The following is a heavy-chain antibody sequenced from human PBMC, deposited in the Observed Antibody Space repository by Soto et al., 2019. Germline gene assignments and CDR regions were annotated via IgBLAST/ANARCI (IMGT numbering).Heavy chain of an antibody. Sequence: QVQLQQWGAGLLKPSETLSLTCGVSGGSLSGYYWSWIRQPPGKGLEWIGEINHNGITNYNPSLKSRVTLSRDLSKIQFSLSLTSVTAADTAVYFCAREGVVPAGPLYNFDFLDQGNLVTVSS. D-gene: IGHD2-2*01. CDR1: GGSLSGYY. CDR3: AREGVVPAGPLYNFDF. J-gene: IGHJ4*02. CDR2: INHNGIT. V-gene: IGHV4-34*01.